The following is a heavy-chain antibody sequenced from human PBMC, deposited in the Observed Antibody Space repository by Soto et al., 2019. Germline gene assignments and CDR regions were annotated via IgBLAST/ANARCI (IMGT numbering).Heavy chain of an antibody. D-gene: IGHD2-2*01. CDR2: IDPSDSYT. V-gene: IGHV5-10-1*01. Sequence: GESLKISCKGSGYSFTSYWISWVRQMPGKGLEWMGRIDPSDSYTNYSPSFQGHVTISADKSISTAYLQWSSLKASGTAMYYCASYPSIVVVPAAPLDAFDIWGQGTMVTV. J-gene: IGHJ3*02. CDR1: GYSFTSYW. CDR3: ASYPSIVVVPAAPLDAFDI.